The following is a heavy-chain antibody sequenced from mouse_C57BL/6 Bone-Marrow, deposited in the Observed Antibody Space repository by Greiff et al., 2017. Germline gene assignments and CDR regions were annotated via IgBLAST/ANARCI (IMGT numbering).Heavy chain of an antibody. V-gene: IGHV1-81*01. Sequence: VQLQESGAELARPGASVKLSCKASGYTFTSSGISWVKQRTGQGLEWIGEIYPRSGNTYYNEKFKGKATLTADKSSSTAYMELRSLTSEDSAVYFCATYYSKEGAMDYWGQGTSVTVSS. CDR3: ATYYSKEGAMDY. CDR1: GYTFTSSG. D-gene: IGHD2-5*01. J-gene: IGHJ4*01. CDR2: IYPRSGNT.